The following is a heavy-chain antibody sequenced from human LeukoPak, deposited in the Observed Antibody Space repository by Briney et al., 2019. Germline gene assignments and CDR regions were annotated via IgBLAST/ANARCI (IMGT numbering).Heavy chain of an antibody. D-gene: IGHD4-17*01. V-gene: IGHV3-48*03. J-gene: IGHJ6*03. CDR2: ITSSGAIK. Sequence: AGGSLRLSCAVSEFTFSSYDMNWVRQAPGKGLEWVSYITSSGAIKHYADPVKGRFSISRDKAKDSLYLQMNSLRVEVTAVYYCARDARKFGDYGDYSYYHYYCMDVWGKGTTVTVSS. CDR3: ARDARKFGDYGDYSYYHYYCMDV. CDR1: EFTFSSYD.